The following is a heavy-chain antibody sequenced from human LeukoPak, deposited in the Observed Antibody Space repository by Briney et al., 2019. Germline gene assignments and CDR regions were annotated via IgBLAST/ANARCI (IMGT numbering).Heavy chain of an antibody. V-gene: IGHV3-23*01. CDR3: APDLRGAAWSLDY. CDR1: GFTFRNYG. Sequence: GGSLRLSCTASGFTFRNYGMSWVRQAPGKGLVWVSVINDGGTSAYYTDSVKGRFTISRDNSKNTLYLQMNSLRVEDTAVYYCAPDLRGAAWSLDYWGQGTLVTVSS. CDR2: INDGGTSA. J-gene: IGHJ4*02. D-gene: IGHD2-15*01.